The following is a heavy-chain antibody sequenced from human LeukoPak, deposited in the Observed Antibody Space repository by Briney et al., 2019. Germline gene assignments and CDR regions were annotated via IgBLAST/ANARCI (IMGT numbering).Heavy chain of an antibody. Sequence: TSETLSLTCAVYGVSFSGYYWSWIRQPPGKGLEWIGEINHSGSTNYNPSLKSRVTISVDTSKNQFSLKLSSVTAADTAVYYCARGGNFQHWGQGTLVTVSS. CDR2: INHSGST. J-gene: IGHJ1*01. CDR1: GVSFSGYY. D-gene: IGHD3-10*01. V-gene: IGHV4-34*01. CDR3: ARGGNFQH.